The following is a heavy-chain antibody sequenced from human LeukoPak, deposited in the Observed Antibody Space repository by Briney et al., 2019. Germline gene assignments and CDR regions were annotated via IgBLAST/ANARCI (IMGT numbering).Heavy chain of an antibody. J-gene: IGHJ5*02. CDR2: INPNSGGT. CDR3: AREPPSLRWKRGQSASGVWFDP. D-gene: IGHD4-23*01. Sequence: ASVKVSCKASGYTFTGYYMHWVRQAPGQGLEWMGWINPNSGGTNYAQKFQGRVTMTRDTSISTAYMELSRLRSDDTAVYYCAREPPSLRWKRGQSASGVWFDPWGQGALVTVSS. V-gene: IGHV1-2*02. CDR1: GYTFTGYY.